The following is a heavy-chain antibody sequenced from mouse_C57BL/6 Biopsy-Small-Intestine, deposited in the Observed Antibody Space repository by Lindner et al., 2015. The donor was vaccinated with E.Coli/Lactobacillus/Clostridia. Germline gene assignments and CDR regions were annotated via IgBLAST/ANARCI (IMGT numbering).Heavy chain of an antibody. Sequence: VQLQESGPALVEPGASVNISCKASGYAFSSSWMNWVKQGPGKGLEWIGRIFPEDVETTYNGNFKGKATLTADKSSSTAYMQLSSLTSEDSAVYFCARGTRLDFWGQGTTLTVSS. CDR1: GYAFSSSW. D-gene: IGHD3-3*01. V-gene: IGHV1-82*01. J-gene: IGHJ2*01. CDR2: IFPEDVET. CDR3: ARGTRLDF.